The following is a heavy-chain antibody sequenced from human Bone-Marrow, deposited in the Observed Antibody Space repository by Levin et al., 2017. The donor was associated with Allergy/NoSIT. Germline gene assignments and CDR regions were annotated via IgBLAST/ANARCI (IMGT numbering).Heavy chain of an antibody. Sequence: ASVKVSCAASGFTFSSYSMNWVRQAPGKGLEWVSSISSSSSYIYYADSVKGRFTISRDNAKNSLYLQMNSLRAEDTAVYYCAREEGTGYGMDVWGQGTTVTVSS. V-gene: IGHV3-21*01. CDR2: ISSSSSYI. CDR3: AREEGTGYGMDV. CDR1: GFTFSSYS. J-gene: IGHJ6*02. D-gene: IGHD1-14*01.